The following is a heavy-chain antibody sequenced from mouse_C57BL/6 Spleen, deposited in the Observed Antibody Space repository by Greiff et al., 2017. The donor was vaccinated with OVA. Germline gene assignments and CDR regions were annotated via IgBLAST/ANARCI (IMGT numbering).Heavy chain of an antibody. Sequence: QVQLKESGPGLVQPSQSLSITCTVSGFSLTSYGVHWVRQSPGKGLEWLGVIWSGGSTDYNAAFISRLSLSKDNSKSQVFFKMNSLQADDTAIYYCAKSTMITTGYYYAMDYWGQGTSVTVSS. J-gene: IGHJ4*01. D-gene: IGHD2-4*01. CDR3: AKSTMITTGYYYAMDY. CDR1: GFSLTSYG. CDR2: IWSGGST. V-gene: IGHV2-2*01.